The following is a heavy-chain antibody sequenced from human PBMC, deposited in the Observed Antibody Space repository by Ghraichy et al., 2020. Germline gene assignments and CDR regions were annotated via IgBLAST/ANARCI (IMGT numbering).Heavy chain of an antibody. CDR3: ARGRGLGAPTPFDY. CDR2: IYYSGST. Sequence: SETLSLTCTVSGGSISSYYWSWIRQPPGKGLEWIGFIYYSGSTSYNPSLKSRVTISLDTSKNQFSLKLTSVTAADTAMYYCARGRGLGAPTPFDYWGQGTLVTVSS. J-gene: IGHJ4*02. CDR1: GGSISSYY. V-gene: IGHV4-59*08. D-gene: IGHD3-10*01.